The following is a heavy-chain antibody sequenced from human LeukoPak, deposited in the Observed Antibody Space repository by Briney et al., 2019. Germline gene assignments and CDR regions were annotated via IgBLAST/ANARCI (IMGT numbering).Heavy chain of an antibody. CDR3: ARGAYRRYYYMDV. J-gene: IGHJ6*03. D-gene: IGHD4-11*01. CDR1: GFTFSSYW. V-gene: IGHV3-7*01. CDR2: IKQDGSEK. Sequence: GGSLRLSCAASGFTFSSYWMSWVRQAPGKGLEWVANIKQDGSEKYYVDSVKGRFTISGDNAKNSLYLQMNSLRAEDTAVYYCARGAYRRYYYMDVWGKGTTVTVSS.